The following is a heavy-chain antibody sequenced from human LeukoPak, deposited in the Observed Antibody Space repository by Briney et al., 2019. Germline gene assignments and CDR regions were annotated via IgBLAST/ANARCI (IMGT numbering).Heavy chain of an antibody. J-gene: IGHJ5*02. D-gene: IGHD2-2*01. CDR3: ARETVVVVPAARHDWFDP. CDR2: IYYSGST. CDR1: GGSISSYY. Sequence: PSETLSLTCTVSGGSISSYYWSWIRQPPGKGLEWIGYIYYSGSTNYNPSLKSRVTISVDTSKNQFSLRLSSVTAADTAVYYCARETVVVVPAARHDWFDPWGQGTLVTVSS. V-gene: IGHV4-59*12.